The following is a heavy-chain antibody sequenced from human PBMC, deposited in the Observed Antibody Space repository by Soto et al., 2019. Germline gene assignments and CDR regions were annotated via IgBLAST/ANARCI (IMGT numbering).Heavy chain of an antibody. V-gene: IGHV1-69*02. J-gene: IGHJ6*03. CDR3: ASGIGSINNNYYYMDV. Sequence: SVKVSCKASGGTFSSYTITWVRQAPGQGLEWMGRVTPILGIANYAQKFQARVTITADRSTSTAYMELSSLRSEDTAVYYCASGIGSINNNYYYMDVWGQGTTVTVSS. D-gene: IGHD1-26*01. CDR2: VTPILGIA. CDR1: GGTFSSYT.